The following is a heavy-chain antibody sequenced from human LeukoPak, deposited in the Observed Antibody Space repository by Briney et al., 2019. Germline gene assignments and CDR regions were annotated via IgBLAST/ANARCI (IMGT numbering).Heavy chain of an antibody. D-gene: IGHD1-20*01. V-gene: IGHV4-34*01. CDR3: ARGSPNWNRRSTFDY. Sequence: SETLSLACAVYGGSFSGYYWSWIRQPPGKGLEWIGEINHSGSTNYNPSLKSRVTISVDTSKNQFSLKLSSVTAADTAVYYCARGSPNWNRRSTFDYWGQGTLVTVSS. CDR1: GGSFSGYY. CDR2: INHSGST. J-gene: IGHJ4*02.